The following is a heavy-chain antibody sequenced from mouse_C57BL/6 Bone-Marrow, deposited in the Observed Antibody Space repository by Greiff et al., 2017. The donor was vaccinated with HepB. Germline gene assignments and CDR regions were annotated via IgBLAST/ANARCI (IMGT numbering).Heavy chain of an antibody. CDR2: IDPENGDT. J-gene: IGHJ4*01. CDR1: GFNIKDDY. Sequence: EVQLVESGAELVRPGASVKLSCTASGFNIKDDYMHWVKQRPEQGLEWIGWIDPENGDTEYASKVQGKATITADTSSNTAYLQLSSLTSEDTAVYYCTSYYYGSSYDAMDYWGQGTSVTVSS. CDR3: TSYYYGSSYDAMDY. V-gene: IGHV14-4*01. D-gene: IGHD1-1*01.